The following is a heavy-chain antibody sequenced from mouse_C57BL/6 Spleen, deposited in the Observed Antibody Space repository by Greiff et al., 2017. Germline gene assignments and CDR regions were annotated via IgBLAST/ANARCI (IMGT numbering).Heavy chain of an antibody. Sequence: VQLQQSGAELARPGASVKLSCKASGYTFTSYGISWVKQRTGQGLEWIGEIYPRSGNTYYNEKFKGKATLTADKSSSTAYMELRSLTSEDSAVYVCAREGNGTYGWAYWGQGTLVTVSA. V-gene: IGHV1-81*01. J-gene: IGHJ3*01. D-gene: IGHD2-2*01. CDR3: AREGNGTYGWAY. CDR1: GYTFTSYG. CDR2: IYPRSGNT.